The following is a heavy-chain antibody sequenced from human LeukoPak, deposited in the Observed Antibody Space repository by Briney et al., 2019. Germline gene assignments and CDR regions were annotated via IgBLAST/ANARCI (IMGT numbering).Heavy chain of an antibody. Sequence: GGSLRLSCAASGFTVISSYMSWVRQAPGKGLEWVSVIYSDGSTYYADSVKGRFTISRDNSKNMLYLQMNSLRAEDTAVYYCARDKFAGAWLQGFDYWGQGTLITVSS. V-gene: IGHV3-53*01. D-gene: IGHD5-24*01. J-gene: IGHJ4*02. CDR1: GFTVISSY. CDR2: IYSDGST. CDR3: ARDKFAGAWLQGFDY.